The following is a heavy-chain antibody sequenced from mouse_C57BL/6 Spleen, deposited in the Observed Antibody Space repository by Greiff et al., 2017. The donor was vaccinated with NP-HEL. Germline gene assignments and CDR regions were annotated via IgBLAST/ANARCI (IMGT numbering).Heavy chain of an antibody. CDR2: IHPNSGST. D-gene: IGHD1-1*01. J-gene: IGHJ2*01. V-gene: IGHV1-64*01. CDR3: APITTLVA. Sequence: QVQLKQPGAELVKPGASVKLSCKASGYTFTSYWMHWVKQRPGQGLEWIGMIHPNSGSTNYNEKFKSKATLTVDKSSSTAYMQRSRLTSEDSAVYYCAPITTLVAWGKGTTLTVSS. CDR1: GYTFTSYW.